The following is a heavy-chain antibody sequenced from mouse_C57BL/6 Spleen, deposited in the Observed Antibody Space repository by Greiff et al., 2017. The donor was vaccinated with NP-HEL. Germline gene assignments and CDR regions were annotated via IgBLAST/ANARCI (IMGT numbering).Heavy chain of an antibody. D-gene: IGHD4-1*01. Sequence: QVQLQQPGAELVKPGASVKLSCKASGYTFTSYWMQWVKQRPGQGLEWIGEIDPSASYTNYNQKFKGKATLTVDTSSSTAYMQLSSLTSEDSAVYYCASQTGHYFDYWGQGTTLTVSS. CDR1: GYTFTSYW. CDR3: ASQTGHYFDY. V-gene: IGHV1-50*01. J-gene: IGHJ2*01. CDR2: IDPSASYT.